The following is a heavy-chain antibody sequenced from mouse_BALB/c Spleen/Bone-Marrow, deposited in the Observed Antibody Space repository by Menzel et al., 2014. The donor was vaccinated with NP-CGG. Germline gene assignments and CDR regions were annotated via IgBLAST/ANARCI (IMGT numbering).Heavy chain of an antibody. V-gene: IGHV1-69*02. J-gene: IGHJ4*01. CDR3: ARALGDGYYYAMDY. D-gene: IGHD2-3*01. CDR2: IDPSDSET. CDR1: GYTFXSYW. Sequence: QVQLQQSGAELVKPGAPVKLSCKASGYTFXSYWMNWVKQRPGRGLEWIGRIDPSDSETHYNQKFKDKATLTVDKSSSTAYIQLSSLTSEDSAVYYCARALGDGYYYAMDYWGQGTSVTVSS.